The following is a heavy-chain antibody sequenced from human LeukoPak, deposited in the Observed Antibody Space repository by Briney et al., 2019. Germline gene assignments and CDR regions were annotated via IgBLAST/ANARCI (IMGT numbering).Heavy chain of an antibody. Sequence: GGSLRLSCAASGFTFTSYAMSWVRQAPGRGLEWVSSISGSGGSTFYADSVKGRFTTSRDNSKNTLYLQMNSLRAEDTAVYYCAELGITMIGGVWGKGTTVTISS. CDR2: ISGSGGST. D-gene: IGHD3-10*02. CDR1: GFTFTSYA. CDR3: AELGITMIGGV. J-gene: IGHJ6*04. V-gene: IGHV3-23*01.